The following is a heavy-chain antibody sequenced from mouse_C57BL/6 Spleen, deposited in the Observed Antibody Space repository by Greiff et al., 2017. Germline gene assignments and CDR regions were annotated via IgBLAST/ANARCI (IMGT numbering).Heavy chain of an antibody. CDR1: GYTFTSYW. J-gene: IGHJ2*01. D-gene: IGHD2-3*01. V-gene: IGHV1-59*01. Sequence: QVQLQQPGAELVRPGTSVKLSCKASGYTFTSYWMHWVKQRPGQGLEWIGVIDPSDSYTNYNQKFKGKATLTVDTSSSTAYMQLSSLTSEDSAVYYCARIDGRGDFDYWGQGTTLTVSS. CDR3: ARIDGRGDFDY. CDR2: IDPSDSYT.